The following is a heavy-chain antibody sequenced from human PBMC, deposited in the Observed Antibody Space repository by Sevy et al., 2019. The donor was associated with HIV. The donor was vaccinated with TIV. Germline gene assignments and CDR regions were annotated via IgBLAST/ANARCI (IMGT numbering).Heavy chain of an antibody. CDR1: GFTFNRYS. Sequence: GGSLRLSCAASGFTFNRYSMNWVRQAPGKGLEWVSSISGSSNYIYYAESLKGRFIISRDNVKDTLYLQMNSLRAEDTAVYYCARDLVNYFDYWGQGTLVTVSS. CDR3: ARDLVNYFDY. J-gene: IGHJ4*02. D-gene: IGHD2-21*01. CDR2: ISGSSNYI. V-gene: IGHV3-21*06.